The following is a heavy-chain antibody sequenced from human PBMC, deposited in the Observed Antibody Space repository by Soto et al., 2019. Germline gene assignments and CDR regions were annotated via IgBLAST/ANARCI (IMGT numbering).Heavy chain of an antibody. CDR3: AKRGSDSAFDI. J-gene: IGHJ3*02. Sequence: EVQLAESGGGLVEPGRSLRLSCVASGFTFDDYAMHWLRQAPGKGLVWVSGISLSSGSIGYADSAKGRFTISRDNAKKSLYLQMNSLRAEDTALYYCAKRGSDSAFDIWGQGTMVTVSS. V-gene: IGHV3-9*01. CDR2: ISLSSGSI. D-gene: IGHD2-21*02. CDR1: GFTFDDYA.